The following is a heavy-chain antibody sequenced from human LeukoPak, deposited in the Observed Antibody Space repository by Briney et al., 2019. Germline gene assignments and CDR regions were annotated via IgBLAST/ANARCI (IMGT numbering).Heavy chain of an antibody. CDR1: GFTFSSYW. Sequence: RTGGSLRLSCAASGFTFSSYWMSWVRQAPGKGLEWVANIKQDGSEKYYVDSVKGRFTISRDNAKNSLYLQMNSLRAEDTAVYYCAKDRDSVGEDAFDIWGQGTMVTVSS. V-gene: IGHV3-7*01. CDR3: AKDRDSVGEDAFDI. J-gene: IGHJ3*02. D-gene: IGHD1-26*01. CDR2: IKQDGSEK.